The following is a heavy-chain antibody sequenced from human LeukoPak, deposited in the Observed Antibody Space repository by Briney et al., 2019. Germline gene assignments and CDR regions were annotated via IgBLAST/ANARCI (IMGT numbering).Heavy chain of an antibody. V-gene: IGHV1-8*01. CDR3: AREIRPVYYMDV. CDR2: MSPTNGRT. Sequence: ASVKVSSKTSGYSFISYDINWVRHATGQGLEWMGWMSPTNGRTGFAQRFQGRVTLTRNTSISTAYMELISLTSEDTPVYYCAREIRPVYYMDVWGKGTTVTVSS. J-gene: IGHJ6*03. CDR1: GYSFISYD.